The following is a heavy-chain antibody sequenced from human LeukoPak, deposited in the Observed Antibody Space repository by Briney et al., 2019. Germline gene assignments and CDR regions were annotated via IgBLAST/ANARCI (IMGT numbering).Heavy chain of an antibody. V-gene: IGHV4-59*02. Sequence: SETLSLTCTVSGDSVSDYYWTWFRQFPGKGLEWIGYMYSSGKSNYNPSLKSRVTISLDTSKNQFSLKLTSVTAADTAVYYCARDRRHRSSGVGDLAYYFDYWGQGTLVTVSS. CDR2: MYSSGKS. J-gene: IGHJ4*02. CDR1: GDSVSDYY. D-gene: IGHD1-14*01. CDR3: ARDRRHRSSGVGDLAYYFDY.